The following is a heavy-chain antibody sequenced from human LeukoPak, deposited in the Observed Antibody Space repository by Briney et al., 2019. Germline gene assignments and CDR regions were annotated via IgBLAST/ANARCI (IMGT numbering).Heavy chain of an antibody. CDR1: GFTFSSYW. V-gene: IGHV3-74*01. D-gene: IGHD3-10*01. CDR2: INSDGSST. J-gene: IGHJ4*02. Sequence: GGSLRLSCAASGFTFSSYWMHWVRQAPGKGLVWVSRINSDGSSTGYADSVKGRFTISRDNAKNTLYLQMNSLRAEDTAVYYCARGLLYGSGSYYKPVDYWGQGTLVTVSS. CDR3: ARGLLYGSGSYYKPVDY.